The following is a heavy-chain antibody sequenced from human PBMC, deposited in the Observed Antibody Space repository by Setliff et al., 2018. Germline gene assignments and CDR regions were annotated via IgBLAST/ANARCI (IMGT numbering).Heavy chain of an antibody. V-gene: IGHV5-51*01. CDR2: IYPGDSHT. CDR3: ASSLVGATYSVYFDY. CDR1: GYSFSNFW. D-gene: IGHD1-26*01. J-gene: IGHJ4*02. Sequence: PGAAQKISCEGSGYSFSNFWIGWVRQMPGKGLEWMGIIYPGDSHTRYSPSFQGQVTMSADKSIDTAYLQWSNLKASDTAIYYCASSLVGATYSVYFDYWGQGALVTVSS.